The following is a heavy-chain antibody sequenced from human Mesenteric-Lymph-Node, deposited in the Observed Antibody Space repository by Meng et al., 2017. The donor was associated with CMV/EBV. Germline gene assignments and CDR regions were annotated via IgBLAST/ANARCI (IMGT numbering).Heavy chain of an antibody. D-gene: IGHD3-10*01. CDR1: GFTFSSYA. Sequence: GESLKISCAASGFTFSSYAMSWVRQAPGKGLEWVSSTDTSGRFVYYIDSVKGRFTISRDHAKNSLSLQMNSLRVDDTAMYYCATFGSGSYPEHWGRGTLVTVSS. CDR2: TDTSGRFV. J-gene: IGHJ4*02. CDR3: ATFGSGSYPEH. V-gene: IGHV3-21*01.